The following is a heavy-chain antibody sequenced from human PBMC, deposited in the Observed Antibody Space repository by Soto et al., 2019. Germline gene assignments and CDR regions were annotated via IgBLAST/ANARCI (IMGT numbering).Heavy chain of an antibody. CDR3: ARQYDFWSEPKGMDV. Sequence: GGSLRLSCAASGFTFSSYSMNWVRQAPGKGLEWVSYISSSSSTIYYADSVKGRFTISRDNAKNSLYLQMNSLRDEDTAVYYCARQYDFWSEPKGMDVWGQGTTVTVSS. J-gene: IGHJ6*02. D-gene: IGHD3-3*01. CDR2: ISSSSSTI. CDR1: GFTFSSYS. V-gene: IGHV3-48*02.